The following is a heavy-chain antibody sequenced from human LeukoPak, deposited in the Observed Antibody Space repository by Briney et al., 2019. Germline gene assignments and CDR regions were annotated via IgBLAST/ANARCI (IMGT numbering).Heavy chain of an antibody. CDR1: GFTFSSYA. CDR3: VVVVEPPDSDGFDV. Sequence: GGSLRLSCEASGFTFSSYAMSWVRQAPGKGLEWVAGISGSGGRTNYADSVKGRFTISRDNARNTLSLQMNSLTIEDTAVYYCVVVVEPPDSDGFDVWGQGTMITVSS. J-gene: IGHJ3*01. CDR2: ISGSGGRT. V-gene: IGHV3-23*01. D-gene: IGHD1-14*01.